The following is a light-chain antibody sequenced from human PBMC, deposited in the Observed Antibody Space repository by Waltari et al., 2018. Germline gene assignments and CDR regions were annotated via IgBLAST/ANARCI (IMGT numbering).Light chain of an antibody. CDR1: QSVTNY. J-gene: IGKJ4*01. V-gene: IGKV3-11*01. CDR2: DTS. CDR3: QQRRDWHLT. Sequence: DIMLPQSPAILSLFPGERASLSCRASQSVTNYLAWYQQKPGQAPRLLIYDTSNRATSSPARFSGSGFGTDFTPTISSLEPEDFAVYYCQQRRDWHLTFGGGTKVEIK.